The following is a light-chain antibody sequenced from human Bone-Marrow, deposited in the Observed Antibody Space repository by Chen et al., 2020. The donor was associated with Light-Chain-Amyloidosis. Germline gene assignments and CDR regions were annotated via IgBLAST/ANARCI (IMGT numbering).Light chain of an antibody. Sequence: SYVRTQPSSVSVAPGQPATIACGGNNIGSTSVHWYQQTPGQAPLLVVYDDSDRPSGIPERLSGSNSGNTATLTISRVEAGDEADYYCQVWDRSSARPVFGGGTKLTVL. CDR2: DDS. CDR1: NIGSTS. J-gene: IGLJ3*02. V-gene: IGLV3-21*02. CDR3: QVWDRSSARPV.